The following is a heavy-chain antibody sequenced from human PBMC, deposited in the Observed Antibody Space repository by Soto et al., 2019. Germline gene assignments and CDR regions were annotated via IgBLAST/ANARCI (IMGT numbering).Heavy chain of an antibody. CDR1: GFTFSSYW. Sequence: EVQLVESGGGLVQPGGSLRLSCAASGFTFSSYWMSWVRQAPGKGLEWVANIKQDGSEKYYVDSVKGQFTISRDNAKNSLYLQMNSQRAEDTAVYYCARGGGNPVCSGGSCYHLHWLANYYYYYYMDVWGKGTTVTVSS. CDR2: IKQDGSEK. J-gene: IGHJ6*03. CDR3: ARGGGNPVCSGGSCYHLHWLANYYYYYYMDV. V-gene: IGHV3-7*01. D-gene: IGHD2-15*01.